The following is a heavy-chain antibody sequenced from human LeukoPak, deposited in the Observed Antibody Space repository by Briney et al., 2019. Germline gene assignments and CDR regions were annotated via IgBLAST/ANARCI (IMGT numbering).Heavy chain of an antibody. D-gene: IGHD1-26*01. V-gene: IGHV1-8*01. Sequence: ASVKVSCKASGYAFTTYDITWVRQAPGQRLEWMGWMTPNSGDTAYAEIFQDRVTMTSDTTTNTAYLELRSLTSEDTAIYYCTRGALEGDFFDPWGQGTLATVSS. CDR3: TRGALEGDFFDP. CDR2: MTPNSGDT. J-gene: IGHJ5*02. CDR1: GYAFTTYD.